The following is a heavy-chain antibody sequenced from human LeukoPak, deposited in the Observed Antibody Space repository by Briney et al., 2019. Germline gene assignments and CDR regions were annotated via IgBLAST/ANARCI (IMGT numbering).Heavy chain of an antibody. V-gene: IGHV3-7*01. CDR3: ARSSNWGYYYYMDV. D-gene: IGHD7-27*01. Sequence: RGSLRLSCAASGFTFSSYWMSWVRQAPGKGLEWVANIKQDGSEKYYVDSVKGRFTISRDNAKNSLYLQMNSLRAEDTAVYYCARSSNWGYYYYMDVWGKGTTVTVSS. CDR1: GFTFSSYW. J-gene: IGHJ6*03. CDR2: IKQDGSEK.